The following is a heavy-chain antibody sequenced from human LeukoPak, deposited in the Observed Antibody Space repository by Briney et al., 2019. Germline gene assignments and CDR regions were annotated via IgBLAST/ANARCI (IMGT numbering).Heavy chain of an antibody. CDR3: VRGPSFYYYYYDMDV. J-gene: IGHJ6*02. CDR1: GFTFSNYW. V-gene: IGHV3-74*01. CDR2: VDAHGGSR. Sequence: GGSLRLSCAGSGFTFSNYWMYWVRQAPGKGLVWVSHVDAHGGSRTYADSVKGRFTTSRDNDKKTMYLQMSGLRAEDTAVYYCVRGPSFYYYYYDMDVWGQGTTVTVSS. D-gene: IGHD6-6*01.